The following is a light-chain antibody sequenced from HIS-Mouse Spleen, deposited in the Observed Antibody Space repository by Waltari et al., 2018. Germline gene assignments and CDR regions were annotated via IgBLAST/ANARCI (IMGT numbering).Light chain of an antibody. J-gene: IGLJ3*02. CDR3: SSYAGSNNLV. Sequence: PPLTQPPPASGSPDPPFPSPALETTGHVGGYTLFPGYQQHPGKAPKLMIYEVRKRPSGVPDRFSGSKSGNTASLTVSGLQAEDEADYYCSSYAGSNNLVFGGGTKLTVL. CDR2: EVR. CDR1: TGHVGGYTL. V-gene: IGLV2-8*01.